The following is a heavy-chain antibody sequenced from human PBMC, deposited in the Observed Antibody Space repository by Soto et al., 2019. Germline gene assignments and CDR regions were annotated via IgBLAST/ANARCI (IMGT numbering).Heavy chain of an antibody. D-gene: IGHD3-22*01. J-gene: IGHJ3*02. V-gene: IGHV1-2*04. CDR1: GYTFTGYY. CDR3: ERARYYCDSSGRNAFDI. CDR2: INPNSGGT. Sequence: ASVKVSCKASGYTFTGYYMHWVRHAPGQGLEWMGWINPNSGGTNYAQKFQGWVTMTRDTSISTAYMELSRLRYDDTAVYYSERARYYCDSSGRNAFDIWSQRTTVTVSS.